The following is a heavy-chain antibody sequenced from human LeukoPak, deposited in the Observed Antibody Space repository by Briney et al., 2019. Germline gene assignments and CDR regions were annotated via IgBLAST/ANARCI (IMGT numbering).Heavy chain of an antibody. Sequence: SETLSLTCAVYGGSFSGYYWSWIRQPPGKGLEWIGEINHSGSTNYNPSLKSRVTISVDTSKNQFSLKLSSVTAADTAVYYCARGRGNSWVTNYYYYYYMDVWGKGTTVTVSS. CDR2: INHSGST. V-gene: IGHV4-34*01. CDR3: ARGRGNSWVTNYYYYYYMDV. CDR1: GGSFSGYY. J-gene: IGHJ6*03. D-gene: IGHD2-2*01.